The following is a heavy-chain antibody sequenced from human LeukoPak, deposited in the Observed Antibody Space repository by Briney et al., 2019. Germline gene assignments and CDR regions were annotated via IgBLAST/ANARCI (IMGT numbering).Heavy chain of an antibody. CDR2: INHGGST. J-gene: IGHJ4*02. CDR3: ARGRYVTTRGGAAAGFLDY. CDR1: GGSFSGHY. D-gene: IGHD6-13*01. Sequence: ETSETLSLTCAVSGGSFSGHYWNWIRQPPGKGLEWIGEINHGGSTNYNPSLKSRVTISVDTSQNQFSLRLSCVPAADTAVYYCARGRYVTTRGGAAAGFLDYWGQGTLVTVST. V-gene: IGHV4-34*01.